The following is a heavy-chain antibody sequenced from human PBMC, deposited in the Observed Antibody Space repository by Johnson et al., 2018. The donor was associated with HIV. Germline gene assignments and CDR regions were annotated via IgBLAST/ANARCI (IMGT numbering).Heavy chain of an antibody. CDR1: GFTFDDYT. CDR3: ARGYHSSGRCDVLDI. CDR2: ISWDGGST. J-gene: IGHJ3*02. Sequence: VQLVESGGGVVRPGGSLRLSCAASGFTFDDYTMHWVRQAPGKGLEWVSLISWDGGSTYYADSVKGRFTISRDNSKNSLYLQMNSLRAEDTAVYYCARGYHSSGRCDVLDIWGQGTLVTVSS. D-gene: IGHD6-19*01. V-gene: IGHV3-43*01.